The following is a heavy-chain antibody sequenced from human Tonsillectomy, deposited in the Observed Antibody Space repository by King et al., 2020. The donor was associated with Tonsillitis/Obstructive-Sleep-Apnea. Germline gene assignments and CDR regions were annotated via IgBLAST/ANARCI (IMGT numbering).Heavy chain of an antibody. J-gene: IGHJ5*02. D-gene: IGHD3-16*01. Sequence: VQLVESGGGLVQPGGSLRLSCAASGFTFSSYWMSWVRQAPGKGLEWVANIKHDGSDKYYVDSVKGRFTISRDKSKNSLYLQMNSLRGEDTAVYSCARGEGGWFDPWGQGTLVTVSS. CDR1: GFTFSSYW. V-gene: IGHV3-7*03. CDR3: ARGEGGWFDP. CDR2: IKHDGSDK.